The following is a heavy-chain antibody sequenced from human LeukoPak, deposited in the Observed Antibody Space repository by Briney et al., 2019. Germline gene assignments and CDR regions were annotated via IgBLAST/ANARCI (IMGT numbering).Heavy chain of an antibody. D-gene: IGHD3-10*01. V-gene: IGHV1-69*04. CDR2: IIPILGIA. J-gene: IGHJ4*02. Sequence: SVKDSCKASGGTFSSYAISWVRQAPGQGLEWMGRIIPILGIANYAQKFQGRVTITADKSTSTAYMELSSLRSEDTAVYYCARDKSWFGEDYFDYWGQGTLVTVSS. CDR3: ARDKSWFGEDYFDY. CDR1: GGTFSSYA.